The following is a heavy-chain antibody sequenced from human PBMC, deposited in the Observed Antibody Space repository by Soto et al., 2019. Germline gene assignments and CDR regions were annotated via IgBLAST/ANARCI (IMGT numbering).Heavy chain of an antibody. Sequence: GGSLRLSCAASGLTFSSYGMHWVRQDPGKGLEWVAVISYDGSNKYYADSVKGRFTISRDNSKNTLYLQMNSLRAEDTAVYYCAKDSANTYYYDSSGYYSDYWGQGTLVTVSS. V-gene: IGHV3-30*18. J-gene: IGHJ4*02. CDR3: AKDSANTYYYDSSGYYSDY. CDR2: ISYDGSNK. D-gene: IGHD3-22*01. CDR1: GLTFSSYG.